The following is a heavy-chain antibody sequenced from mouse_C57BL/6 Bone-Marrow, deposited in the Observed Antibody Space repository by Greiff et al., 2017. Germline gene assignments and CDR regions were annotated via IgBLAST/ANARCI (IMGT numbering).Heavy chain of an antibody. J-gene: IGHJ3*01. CDR3: ARGVWSDGDFAY. CDR1: GFSLSTSGMG. CDR2: IYWDDDK. V-gene: IGHV8-12*01. Sequence: QVTLKESGPGILQSSQTLSLTCSFSGFSLSTSGMGVSWIRQPSGKGLEWLAHIYWDDDKRYNPSLKSRLTISKDTSRNQVFLKITSVDTADTATYYCARGVWSDGDFAYWGQGTLVTVSA. D-gene: IGHD1-1*02.